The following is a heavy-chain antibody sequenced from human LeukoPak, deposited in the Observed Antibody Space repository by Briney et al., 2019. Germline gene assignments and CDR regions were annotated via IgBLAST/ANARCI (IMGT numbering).Heavy chain of an antibody. J-gene: IGHJ1*01. D-gene: IGHD3-22*01. CDR3: ATYSSLNRREFQF. Sequence: GGSLRLSCAASGFTLSNYWMSWVRQAPGKGLEWVANIKQDGSEKYYVDSVKGRFAISRDNAKNSLYLQMNSLRAEDTAVYYCATYSSLNRREFQFWGQGTLLTVSS. CDR2: IKQDGSEK. CDR1: GFTLSNYW. V-gene: IGHV3-7*01.